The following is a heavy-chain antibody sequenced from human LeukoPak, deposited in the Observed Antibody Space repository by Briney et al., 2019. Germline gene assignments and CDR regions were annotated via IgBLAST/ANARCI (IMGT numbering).Heavy chain of an antibody. CDR1: GGSFSGHY. D-gene: IGHD5-24*01. CDR3: ARSAIYYYYMDV. Sequence: SETLSLTCAVSGGSFSGHYWNWIRQPPGKGLEWIGSIYYSGSTYYNPSLKSRVTISVDTSKNQFSLKLSSVTAADTAVYYCARSAIYYYYMDVWGKGTTVTISS. CDR2: IYYSGST. V-gene: IGHV4-59*05. J-gene: IGHJ6*03.